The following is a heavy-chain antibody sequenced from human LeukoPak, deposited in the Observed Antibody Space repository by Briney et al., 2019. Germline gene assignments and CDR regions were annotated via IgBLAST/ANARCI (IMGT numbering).Heavy chain of an antibody. CDR2: ISGSGGST. CDR3: ATTPSIVTFDP. CDR1: GFTFSSYA. V-gene: IGHV3-23*01. D-gene: IGHD1-26*01. J-gene: IGHJ5*02. Sequence: GGSLRLSCAASGFTFSSYAMSWVRQAPGKGLEWVSAISGSGGSTYYADSVKGRFTTSRDNSKNTLYLQMNSLRAEDTAVYYCATTPSIVTFDPWGQGTLVTVSS.